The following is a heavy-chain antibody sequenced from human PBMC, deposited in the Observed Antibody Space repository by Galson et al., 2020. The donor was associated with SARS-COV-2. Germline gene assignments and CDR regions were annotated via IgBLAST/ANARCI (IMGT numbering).Heavy chain of an antibody. CDR3: ARSYSSSWYSPTFYFGRDV. D-gene: IGHD6-13*01. J-gene: IGHJ6*02. Sequence: SETLSLTCSVSGGSITSGSSYWGWIRQTPGKGLEWIGSIYYSGGSNYNPSLKSRVSMSVDTSNNKFSLKLTSVTAADTAVYYCARSYSSSWYSPTFYFGRDVWGQGTTVTVSS. CDR2: IYYSGGS. CDR1: GGSITSGSSY. V-gene: IGHV4-39*07.